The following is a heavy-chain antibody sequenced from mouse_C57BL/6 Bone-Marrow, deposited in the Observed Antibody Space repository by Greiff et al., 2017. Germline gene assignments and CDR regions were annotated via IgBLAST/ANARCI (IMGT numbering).Heavy chain of an antibody. CDR1: GFTFSSYG. CDR2: ISSGGSYT. CDR3: ARRGFSWFAY. V-gene: IGHV5-6*02. J-gene: IGHJ3*01. Sequence: EVKLMESGGDLVKPGGSLKLSCAASGFTFSSYGMSWVRQTPDKRLEWVATISSGGSYTYYPDSVKGRVTISRDNAKNTLYLQMSSLKSEDTAMYYCARRGFSWFAYWGQGTLVTVSA.